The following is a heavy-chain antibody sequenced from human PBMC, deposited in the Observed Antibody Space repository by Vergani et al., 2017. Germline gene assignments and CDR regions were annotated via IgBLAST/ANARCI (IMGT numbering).Heavy chain of an antibody. Sequence: QVQLPESGPGLVKPSGTLSLTCAVSGGSISSSNWWSWVRQPPGKGLEWIGEIYHSGSTNYNPSLKSRVTISVGKSKNQFSLKLSSVTAADTAVYDCARSESYYYGMDVWGQGTTVTVSS. CDR2: IYHSGST. CDR3: ARSESYYYGMDV. J-gene: IGHJ6*02. V-gene: IGHV4-4*02. CDR1: GGSISSSNW.